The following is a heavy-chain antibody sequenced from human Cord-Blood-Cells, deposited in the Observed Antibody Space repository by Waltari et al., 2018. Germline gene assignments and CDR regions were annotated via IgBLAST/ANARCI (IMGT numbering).Heavy chain of an antibody. Sequence: QVQLVESGGGVVQPGRSLRLSCAAPGFTCSSYAMTWVRQAPGKGLEWVAVISYDGSNKYYADSVKGRFTISRDNSKNTLYLQMNSLRAEDTAVYYCARGSRIAAAGGPDYWGQGTLVTVSS. D-gene: IGHD6-13*01. CDR3: ARGSRIAAAGGPDY. CDR1: GFTCSSYA. CDR2: ISYDGSNK. J-gene: IGHJ4*02. V-gene: IGHV3-30*04.